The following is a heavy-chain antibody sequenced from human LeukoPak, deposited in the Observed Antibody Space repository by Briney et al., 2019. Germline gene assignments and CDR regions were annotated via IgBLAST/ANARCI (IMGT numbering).Heavy chain of an antibody. J-gene: IGHJ3*02. CDR2: IYTSGST. CDR1: GGSISSGSYY. CDR3: ARGFCTNGVCHGAFDI. Sequence: PSETLSLTCTVSGGSISSGSYYWSWIRQLAGKGLEWIGRIYTSGSTNYNPSLKSRVTISVDTSKNQFSLKLSSVTAADTAVYYCARGFCTNGVCHGAFDIWGQGTMVTVSS. D-gene: IGHD2-8*01. V-gene: IGHV4-61*02.